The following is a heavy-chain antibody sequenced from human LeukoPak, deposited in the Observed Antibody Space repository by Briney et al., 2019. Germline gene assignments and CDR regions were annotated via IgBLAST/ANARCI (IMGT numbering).Heavy chain of an antibody. J-gene: IGHJ5*02. CDR2: IIPIFGTA. CDR1: GGTFSSYA. V-gene: IGHV1-69*05. Sequence: SVKVSCKASGGTFSSYAMSWVRQAPGQGLEWMGGIIPIFGTANYAQKFQGRVTITTDESTSTAYMELSSLRSEDTAVYYCARAESITIFGVVIRNWFDPWGQGTLVTVSS. CDR3: ARAESITIFGVVIRNWFDP. D-gene: IGHD3-3*01.